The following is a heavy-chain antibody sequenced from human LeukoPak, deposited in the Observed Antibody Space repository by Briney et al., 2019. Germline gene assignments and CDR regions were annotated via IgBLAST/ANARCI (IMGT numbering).Heavy chain of an antibody. Sequence: SETLSLTCIVSGASMSTDYYWGWIRQPPGKGLEWIGSIHHSGRAYYSPSLKSRVTLSVDTSKSQLSLKLSSVTAADTAVYYCARMFQTVTNWFDPWGQGTLVTVSS. J-gene: IGHJ5*02. D-gene: IGHD3-10*02. CDR2: IHHSGRA. CDR1: GASMSTDYY. V-gene: IGHV4-38-2*02. CDR3: ARMFQTVTNWFDP.